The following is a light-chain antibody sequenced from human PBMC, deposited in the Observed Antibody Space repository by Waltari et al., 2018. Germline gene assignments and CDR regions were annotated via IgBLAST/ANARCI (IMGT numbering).Light chain of an antibody. CDR3: QQSYSIPLFA. J-gene: IGKJ3*01. V-gene: IGKV1-39*01. Sequence: DIQMTQSPPSLSASVGARVTITCRASQSISYYLNWYQQKSGKAPKLLIYAATNLQSGVPSRFSGSGSGTDFTLTISSLQPEDFATYYCQQSYSIPLFAFGPGSRVDIK. CDR1: QSISYY. CDR2: AAT.